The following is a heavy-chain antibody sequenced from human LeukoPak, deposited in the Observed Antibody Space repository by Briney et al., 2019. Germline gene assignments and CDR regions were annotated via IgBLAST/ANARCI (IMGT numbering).Heavy chain of an antibody. Sequence: GGSLRLSCAASGFTVSRNYMSWVRQAPGKGLEWVSVIYSGGSTYYADPVKGRFTISRDNPKNTLYLQMNSLRAEDTAVYYCARHYGGNSGDYFDYWGQGTLVTVSS. CDR3: ARHYGGNSGDYFDY. J-gene: IGHJ4*02. CDR1: GFTVSRNY. V-gene: IGHV3-66*04. D-gene: IGHD4-23*01. CDR2: IYSGGST.